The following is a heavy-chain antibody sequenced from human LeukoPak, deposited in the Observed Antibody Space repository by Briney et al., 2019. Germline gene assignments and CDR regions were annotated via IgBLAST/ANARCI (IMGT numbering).Heavy chain of an antibody. CDR2: IYTSGST. Sequence: TSETLSLTCTVSGGSISSYYWSWIRQPAGKGLEWIGRIYTSGSTNYNPSLKSRVTMSVDTSKNQFSLKLSSVTAADTAVYYCARAGDGYNSYYFDYWGQGTLVTVSS. CDR1: GGSISSYY. D-gene: IGHD5-24*01. J-gene: IGHJ4*02. V-gene: IGHV4-4*07. CDR3: ARAGDGYNSYYFDY.